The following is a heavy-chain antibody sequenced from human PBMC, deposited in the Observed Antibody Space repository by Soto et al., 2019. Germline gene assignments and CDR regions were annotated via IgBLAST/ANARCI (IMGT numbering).Heavy chain of an antibody. J-gene: IGHJ6*03. V-gene: IGHV4-59*01. D-gene: IGHD5-12*01. CDR3: ASFPRYIVARKIYNYYYNMDV. CDR1: GGSISSYY. Sequence: PSETLSLTCTVSGGSISSYYWSWIRQPPGKGLEWIGYIYYSGSTNYNPSIKSRVTISVDTSKNQFSMKLSSVTAADTAVYYCASFPRYIVARKIYNYYYNMDVGGKGTTVTVS. CDR2: IYYSGST.